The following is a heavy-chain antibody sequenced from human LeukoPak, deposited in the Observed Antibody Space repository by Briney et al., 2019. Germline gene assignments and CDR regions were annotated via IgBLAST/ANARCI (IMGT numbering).Heavy chain of an antibody. CDR3: AKESSSWYSGDY. Sequence: GGSLRLSCAASGFTFSNYWMSWVRQSPGKGLEWVSGISWNSGSIAYVDSVKGRFTISRDNAKNSLYLQMNSLRAEDTAVYYCAKESSSWYSGDYWGQGTLVTVSS. D-gene: IGHD6-13*01. J-gene: IGHJ4*02. CDR1: GFTFSNYW. V-gene: IGHV3-9*01. CDR2: ISWNSGSI.